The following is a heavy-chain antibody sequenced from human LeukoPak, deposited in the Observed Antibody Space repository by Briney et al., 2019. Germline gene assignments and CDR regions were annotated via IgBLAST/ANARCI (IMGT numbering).Heavy chain of an antibody. CDR2: ISSSGSTI. D-gene: IGHD6-13*01. Sequence: GGSLRLSCAASGFTFSSYEMNWVRQAPGKGLEWVSYISSSGSTIYYADSVKGRFTISRDNAKNSLYPQMNSLRAEDTAVYYCASFSSSWYVNWFDPWGQGTLVTVSS. V-gene: IGHV3-48*03. CDR1: GFTFSSYE. J-gene: IGHJ5*02. CDR3: ASFSSSWYVNWFDP.